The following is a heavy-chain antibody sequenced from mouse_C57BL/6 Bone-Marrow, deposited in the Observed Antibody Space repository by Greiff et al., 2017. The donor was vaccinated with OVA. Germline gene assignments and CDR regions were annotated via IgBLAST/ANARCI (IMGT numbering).Heavy chain of an antibody. CDR3: RNWGAMDY. CDR2: IDPENGDT. CDR1: GFNIKDDY. V-gene: IGHV14-4*01. J-gene: IGHJ4*01. Sequence: EVKLLESGAELVRPGASVKLSCTASGFNIKDDYMHWVKQRPEQGLEWIGWIDPENGDTEYASKFQGKATITADTSSNTAYLQLSSLTSEDTAVYYCRNWGAMDYWGQGTSVTVSS. D-gene: IGHD4-1*01.